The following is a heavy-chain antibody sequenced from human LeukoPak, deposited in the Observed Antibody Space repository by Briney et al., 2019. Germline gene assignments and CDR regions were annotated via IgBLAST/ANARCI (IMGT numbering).Heavy chain of an antibody. Sequence: PGGSLILSSAASGCHFSSYPMHSVRQAPGKGLEWVALISYDGSIQDYAESVKGRFTISRDNSKNTLYLQMNSLRAEDTAVYYCARGFMGRFLEWLLGYWGRGSLVTVSS. CDR1: GCHFSSYP. J-gene: IGHJ4*02. CDR2: ISYDGSIQ. CDR3: ARGFMGRFLEWLLGY. V-gene: IGHV3-30*04. D-gene: IGHD3-3*01.